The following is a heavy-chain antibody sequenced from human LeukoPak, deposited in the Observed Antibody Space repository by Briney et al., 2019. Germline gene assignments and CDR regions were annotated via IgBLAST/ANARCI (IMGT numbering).Heavy chain of an antibody. D-gene: IGHD6-13*01. CDR2: IKQDGSET. Sequence: PGGSLRLSCAASGFTFSSYWMSWVRQAPGKWLEWVANIKQDGSETYYVDSVKGRFTISRDNAKNLLYLEMNSLRAEDTALYYCARVDGSSSCPDYWGQGTLVTVSS. CDR3: ARVDGSSSCPDY. CDR1: GFTFSSYW. J-gene: IGHJ4*02. V-gene: IGHV3-7*01.